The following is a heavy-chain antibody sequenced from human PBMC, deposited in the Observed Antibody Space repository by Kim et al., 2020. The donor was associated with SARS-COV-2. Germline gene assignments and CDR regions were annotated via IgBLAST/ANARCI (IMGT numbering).Heavy chain of an antibody. CDR3: ARTHYGSGSLADY. J-gene: IGHJ4*02. CDR2: IYYSGST. CDR1: GGSISSGGYY. V-gene: IGHV4-31*03. Sequence: SETLSLTCTVSGGSISSGGYYWSWIRQHPGKGLEWIGYIYYSGSTYYNPSLKSRVTISVDTSKNQFSLKLSSVTAADTAVYYCARTHYGSGSLADYWGQGTLVTVSS. D-gene: IGHD3-10*01.